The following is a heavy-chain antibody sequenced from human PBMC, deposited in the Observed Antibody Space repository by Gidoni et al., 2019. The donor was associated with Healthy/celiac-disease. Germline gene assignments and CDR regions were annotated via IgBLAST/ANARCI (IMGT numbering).Heavy chain of an antibody. V-gene: IGHV1-18*01. CDR3: ARDWVGATTSDAFDI. D-gene: IGHD1-26*01. CDR1: GYTFTSYG. CDR2: ISAYHGNT. J-gene: IGHJ3*02. Sequence: QVQRVQSGAEVKKPGASVRVSCKAAGYTFTSYGISWVRQAPGQGLEWMGWISAYHGNTNYAQKLQGSVTMTTDTSTSTAYMELRSLSSADTAVYYCARDWVGATTSDAFDIWGQGTMVTVSS.